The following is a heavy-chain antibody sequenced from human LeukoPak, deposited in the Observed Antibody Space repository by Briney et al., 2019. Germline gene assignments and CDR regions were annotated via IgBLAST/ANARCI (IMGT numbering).Heavy chain of an antibody. CDR3: ARAALDSSGYSDY. J-gene: IGHJ4*02. Sequence: SETLSLPCAVYGGSFSGYYWSWIRQPPGKGLEWIGEITHSGSTNSNPSLKSRVTISVDTSKNQFSLKLSSVTAADTAVYYCARAALDSSGYSDYWGQGTLVTVSS. V-gene: IGHV4-34*01. D-gene: IGHD3-22*01. CDR1: GGSFSGYY. CDR2: ITHSGST.